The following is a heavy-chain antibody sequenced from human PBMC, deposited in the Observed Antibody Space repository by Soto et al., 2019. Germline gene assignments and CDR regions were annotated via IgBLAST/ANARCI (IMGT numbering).Heavy chain of an antibody. CDR1: GGTFSSYS. D-gene: IGHD4-17*01. J-gene: IGHJ4*02. Sequence: ASVKVSCKASGGTFSSYSISWVRQAPGQGREWMGGIIPIFGTANYAQKFQGRVTITADKSTSTAYMELSSLRSEDTAVYYCARSGDYVSEFDYWGQGTLVPVSS. V-gene: IGHV1-69*06. CDR2: IIPIFGTA. CDR3: ARSGDYVSEFDY.